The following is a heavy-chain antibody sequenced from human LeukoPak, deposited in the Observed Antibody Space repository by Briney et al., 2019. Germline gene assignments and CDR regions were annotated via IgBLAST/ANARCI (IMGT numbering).Heavy chain of an antibody. V-gene: IGHV4-59*03. CDR3: AAGRGSYGAEY. Sequence: SETLSLTCSFPGDSITYYYWSWIRQPPGKGLEWIGYVYYSGTTNYNPSLNYTPSLDSPVSISLDTSKNQFSLRLTSVTAADTCMYLCAAGRGSYGAEYWGPGTLGAVSS. J-gene: IGHJ1*01. D-gene: IGHD4/OR15-4a*01. CDR1: GDSITYYY. CDR2: VYYSGTT.